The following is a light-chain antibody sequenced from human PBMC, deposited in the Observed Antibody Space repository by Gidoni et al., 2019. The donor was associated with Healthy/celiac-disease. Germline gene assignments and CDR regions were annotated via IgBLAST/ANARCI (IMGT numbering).Light chain of an antibody. CDR1: QSINSY. J-gene: IGKJ4*01. Sequence: DIQMTQSPSSLSASVGDRVTITCRASQSINSYLNWYQQKPGKAPKLLLYAASSLQSGVPSRFSGSGSGTDFTLTISSLQPEDFATYYCQQSYSTPQLTFGGGTKVEIK. CDR2: AAS. V-gene: IGKV1-39*01. CDR3: QQSYSTPQLT.